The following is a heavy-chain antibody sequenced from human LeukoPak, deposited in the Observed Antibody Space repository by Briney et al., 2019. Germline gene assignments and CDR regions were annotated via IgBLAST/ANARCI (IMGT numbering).Heavy chain of an antibody. CDR2: IKQDGGEK. Sequence: GGSLRLSCAASGFTFSSYWMSWVRQAPGKGLEWVANIKQDGGEKYYVDSVKGRFTISRDNAKNSLYLQMNSLRAEDTAEYYCAREFVYYYDSSGYNDYWGQGTLVTVSS. CDR1: GFTFSSYW. CDR3: AREFVYYYDSSGYNDY. D-gene: IGHD3-22*01. J-gene: IGHJ4*02. V-gene: IGHV3-7*01.